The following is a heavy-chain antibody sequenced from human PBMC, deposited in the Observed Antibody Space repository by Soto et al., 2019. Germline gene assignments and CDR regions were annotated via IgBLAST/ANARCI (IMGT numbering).Heavy chain of an antibody. Sequence: ASVKVSCKASGYTFTSYDINWVRQATGQGLEWMGWMNPNSGNTGYAQKFQGRVTISADKSTNTSSLELRSLRSEDTAVYYCARGGALSTSWYWGDGLDSWGQGTQVTVSP. D-gene: IGHD6-13*01. CDR1: GYTFTSYD. CDR3: ARGGALSTSWYWGDGLDS. V-gene: IGHV1-8*01. J-gene: IGHJ4*02. CDR2: MNPNSGNT.